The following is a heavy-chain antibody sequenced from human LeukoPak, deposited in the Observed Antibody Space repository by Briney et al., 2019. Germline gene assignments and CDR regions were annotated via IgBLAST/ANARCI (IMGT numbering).Heavy chain of an antibody. V-gene: IGHV3-48*03. CDR3: AKDISGIVGAFDY. CDR1: GFTFSSYE. CDR2: ISSSGSTI. D-gene: IGHD1-26*01. Sequence: GGSLRLSCAASGFTFSSYEMNWVRQAPGKGLEWDSYISSSGSTIYYADSVKGRFTISRDNSKNSLYLQMNSLRTEDTDLYYCAKDISGIVGAFDYWGQGTLVTVSS. J-gene: IGHJ4*02.